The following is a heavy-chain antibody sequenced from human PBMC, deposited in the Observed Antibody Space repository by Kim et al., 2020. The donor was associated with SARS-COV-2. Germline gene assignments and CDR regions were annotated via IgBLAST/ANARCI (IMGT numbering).Heavy chain of an antibody. V-gene: IGHV4-59*08. CDR3: ARHKGALSVSRAFDS. D-gene: IGHD1-26*01. Sequence: NPTLKSQVTISMDTSRNQFSLRLSSVTATDTAIYYCARHKGALSVSRAFDSWGQGILVTVSS. J-gene: IGHJ4*02.